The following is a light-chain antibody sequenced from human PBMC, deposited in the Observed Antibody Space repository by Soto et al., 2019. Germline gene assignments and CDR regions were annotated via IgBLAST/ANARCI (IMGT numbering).Light chain of an antibody. Sequence: QSALTQPASVSASPGQSITISCTGTSSDVGGYNYVSWYQQRPGKVPKLMIYGVTNRPSVVSNRFSGSKSGNTASLTISGLQAEDEADYYCSSYTTSGTRVFGGGTKLTVL. CDR3: SSYTTSGTRV. J-gene: IGLJ2*01. V-gene: IGLV2-14*01. CDR1: SSDVGGYNY. CDR2: GVT.